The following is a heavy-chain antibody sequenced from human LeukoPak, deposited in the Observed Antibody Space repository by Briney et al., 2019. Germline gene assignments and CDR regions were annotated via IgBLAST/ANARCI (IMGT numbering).Heavy chain of an antibody. Sequence: GGSLRLPCAASGFTFSSYAMSWVRQAPGKGLEWVSAISGSGGSTYYADSVKGRFTISRDNSKNTLYLQMNSLRAEDTAVYYCARLRTFGEFAFDYWGQGTLVTVSS. J-gene: IGHJ4*02. CDR1: GFTFSSYA. CDR3: ARLRTFGEFAFDY. V-gene: IGHV3-23*01. CDR2: ISGSGGST. D-gene: IGHD3-10*01.